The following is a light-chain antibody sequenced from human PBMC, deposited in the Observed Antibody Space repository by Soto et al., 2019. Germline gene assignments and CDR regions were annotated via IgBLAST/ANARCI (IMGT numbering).Light chain of an antibody. J-gene: IGKJ1*01. V-gene: IGKV1-5*03. Sequence: DIQMTQSPSTLSASVGDRVTITCRASQSISSWLAWYQQKPGKAPKLLIYKASSLESGVPSRFSGSGSGTEFTLTISSLQPDDFVTYHRPPRYRYSRSFGQWSK. CDR2: KAS. CDR1: QSISSW. CDR3: PPRYRYSRS.